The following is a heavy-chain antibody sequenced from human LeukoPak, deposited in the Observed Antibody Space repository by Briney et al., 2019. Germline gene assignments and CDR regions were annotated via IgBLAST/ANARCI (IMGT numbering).Heavy chain of an antibody. D-gene: IGHD3-9*01. CDR1: GFTFSSYG. CDR3: EKGIDILTGYLCHHFDY. J-gene: IGHJ4*02. Sequence: GGSLRPSCAASGFTFSSYGMHWVRQAPGKGLEWVAVISYDGSNKYYADSVKGRFTISRDNSKNTLYLQMNSLRAEDTAVYYCEKGIDILTGYLCHHFDYWGQGNRVTVSS. CDR2: ISYDGSNK. V-gene: IGHV3-30*18.